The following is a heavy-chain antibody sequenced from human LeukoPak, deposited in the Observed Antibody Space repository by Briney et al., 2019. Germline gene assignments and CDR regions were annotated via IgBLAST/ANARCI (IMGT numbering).Heavy chain of an antibody. Sequence: PGGSLRLSCAASGFTFSRHAMSWVRQAPGKGLEWVSVISGSGRSTYYADSVKGRFTISRDNSKDTLYLQMKRLRAEDTALYYCAQDYSGYDLSAGYWGQGTLVTVSS. D-gene: IGHD5-12*01. V-gene: IGHV3-23*01. CDR3: AQDYSGYDLSAGY. J-gene: IGHJ4*02. CDR1: GFTFSRHA. CDR2: ISGSGRST.